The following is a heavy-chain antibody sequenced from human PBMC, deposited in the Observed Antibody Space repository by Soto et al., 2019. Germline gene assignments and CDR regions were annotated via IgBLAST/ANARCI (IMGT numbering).Heavy chain of an antibody. CDR3: ARTNFTPWHWFDP. CDR2: FDPEVGET. D-gene: IGHD1-1*01. V-gene: IGHV1-24*01. J-gene: IGHJ5*02. Sequence: ASVKVSCKVSGYTLTELSVHWVRQAPGKGLEWMGGFDPEVGETNYAQKFQGRVTITADESTSTAYMELSSLRSEDTAVYYCARTNFTPWHWFDPWGQGTLVTVSS. CDR1: GYTLTELS.